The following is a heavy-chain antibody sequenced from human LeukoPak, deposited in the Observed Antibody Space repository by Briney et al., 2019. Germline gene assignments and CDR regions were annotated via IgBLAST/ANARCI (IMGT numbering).Heavy chain of an antibody. Sequence: GGSLRLSCAASGFAFDDYAMHWVRQAPGKGLEWVSSISWNSVRIACADSVKGRFSISRDNARNSLYLQMNSLRSEDMAFYYCAKDIKGYYDDSGYINFWGQGTLVIVSS. V-gene: IGHV3-9*03. D-gene: IGHD3-22*01. J-gene: IGHJ4*02. CDR2: ISWNSVRI. CDR1: GFAFDDYA. CDR3: AKDIKGYYDDSGYINF.